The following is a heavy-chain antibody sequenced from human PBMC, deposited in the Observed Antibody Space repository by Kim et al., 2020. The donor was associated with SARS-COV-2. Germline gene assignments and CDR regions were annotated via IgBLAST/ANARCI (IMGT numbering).Heavy chain of an antibody. CDR1: GYTFTSYA. D-gene: IGHD6-13*01. V-gene: IGHV7-4-1*02. J-gene: IGHJ6*02. Sequence: ASVKVSCKASGYTFTSYAMNWVRQAPGQGLEWMGWINTNTGNPTYAQGFTGRFVFSLDTSVSTAYLQISSLKAEDTAVYYCATYPGSGAAAGAWGQHYYYYGMDVWGQGTTVTVSS. CDR2: INTNTGNP. CDR3: ATYPGSGAAAGAWGQHYYYYGMDV.